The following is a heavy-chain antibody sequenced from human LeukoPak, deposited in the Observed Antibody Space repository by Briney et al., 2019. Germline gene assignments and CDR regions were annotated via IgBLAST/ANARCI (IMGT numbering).Heavy chain of an antibody. D-gene: IGHD2-2*02. V-gene: IGHV3-21*01. J-gene: IGHJ6*02. Sequence: PGGSLRLSCAASGFTFNIYSMTWVRLAPGKGLEWVSSISITSNYIYYADSVKGRFTISRDNAKKSLYLHMNSLRAEDTAVYYCASPSYCSSTSCYNWEYGMDVWGQGTTVTVSS. CDR2: ISITSNYI. CDR3: ASPSYCSSTSCYNWEYGMDV. CDR1: GFTFNIYS.